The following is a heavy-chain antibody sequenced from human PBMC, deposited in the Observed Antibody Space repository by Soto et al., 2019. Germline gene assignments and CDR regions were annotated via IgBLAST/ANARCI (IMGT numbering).Heavy chain of an antibody. J-gene: IGHJ4*02. D-gene: IGHD5-12*01. V-gene: IGHV3-33*01. Sequence: QVQLVESGGGVVQPGRSLRLSCAASGFTFSSYGMHWVRQAPGKGLEWVAVIWYDGSNKYYADSVKGRFNISRDNSKNRLYLQMNSLRAEDTAEYYCARDLSGYDLADYWGQGTLVTVSS. CDR3: ARDLSGYDLADY. CDR1: GFTFSSYG. CDR2: IWYDGSNK.